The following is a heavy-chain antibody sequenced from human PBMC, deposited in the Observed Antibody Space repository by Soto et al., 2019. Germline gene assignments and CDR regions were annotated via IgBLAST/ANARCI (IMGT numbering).Heavy chain of an antibody. CDR3: ARASGSNSFFEY. J-gene: IGHJ4*02. CDR1: GGSISSGGYY. CDR2: IYYSGST. V-gene: IGHV4-31*03. Sequence: PSETLSLTCTVSGGSISSGGYYWSWIRQHPGKGLEWIGYIYYSGSTYYNPSLKSRVTISVDTSKNQFSLKLSSVTAADTAVYYCARASGSNSFFEYWGQGTLVTVSS. D-gene: IGHD1-26*01.